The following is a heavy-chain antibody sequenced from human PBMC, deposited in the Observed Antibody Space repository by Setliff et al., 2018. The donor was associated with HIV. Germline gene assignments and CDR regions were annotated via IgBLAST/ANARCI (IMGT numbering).Heavy chain of an antibody. V-gene: IGHV1-2*02. CDR3: ARDFALPGLRLGRYSLQSRASIDF. CDR1: GYRFTDFS. Sequence: WASVKVSCKSSGYRFTDFSLYWARQAPGQGLEWMGWINPESGGTNYAQKFQGRVAMTTDTSISTVYMELSRLTADDTSIYYCARDFALPGLRLGRYSLQSRASIDFWGQGTPVTVSS. J-gene: IGHJ4*02. CDR2: INPESGGT. D-gene: IGHD3-16*01.